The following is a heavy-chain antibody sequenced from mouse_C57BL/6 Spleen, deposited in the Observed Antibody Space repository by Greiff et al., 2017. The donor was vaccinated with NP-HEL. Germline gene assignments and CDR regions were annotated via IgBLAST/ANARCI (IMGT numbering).Heavy chain of an antibody. V-gene: IGHV1-54*01. D-gene: IGHD1-1*01. J-gene: IGHJ3*01. CDR1: GYAFTNYL. CDR3: ALLLRGFAY. CDR2: INPGSGGT. Sequence: VQLQQSGAELVRPGTSVKVSCKASGYAFTNYLIEWVKQRPGQGLEWIGVINPGSGGTNYNEKFKGKATLTADKSSSTAYMQLSSLTSEDSAVYFCALLLRGFAYWGQGTLVTVSA.